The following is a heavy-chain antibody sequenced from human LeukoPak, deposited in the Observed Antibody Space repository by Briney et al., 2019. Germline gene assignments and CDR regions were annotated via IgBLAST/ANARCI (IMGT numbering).Heavy chain of an antibody. CDR2: ISSDGGSP. D-gene: IGHD2-15*01. Sequence: PGGSLRLSCAASGFTFSSYAMHWVRQAPGKGLEYVSGISSDGGSPFHVNSVKGRFTISGDNSKDTLYLQMGSLRAEDMAVYYCAREYCSGGSCQYYFDYWGQGTLVTVSS. CDR1: GFTFSSYA. V-gene: IGHV3-64*01. J-gene: IGHJ4*02. CDR3: AREYCSGGSCQYYFDY.